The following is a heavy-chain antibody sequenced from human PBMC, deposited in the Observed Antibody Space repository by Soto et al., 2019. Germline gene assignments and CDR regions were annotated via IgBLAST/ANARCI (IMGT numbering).Heavy chain of an antibody. D-gene: IGHD3-16*02. J-gene: IGHJ2*01. CDR1: GGTLTKLA. V-gene: IGHV1-69*13. Sequence: GASVKVSCKASGGTLTKLAIGWARQAPGQGLELMGGFILFSDTPNHAQKFQGRVTITADESTSTVYMELSRLRSEDTAVYYCARINWGSYRPEWFFDLWGRGTLVTVSS. CDR2: FILFSDTP. CDR3: ARINWGSYRPEWFFDL.